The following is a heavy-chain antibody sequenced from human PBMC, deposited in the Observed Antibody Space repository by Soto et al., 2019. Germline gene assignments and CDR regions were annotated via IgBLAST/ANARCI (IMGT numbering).Heavy chain of an antibody. D-gene: IGHD3-22*01. CDR2: ISAYNGNT. Sequence: ASVKVSCKASGYTFTRSGISWVRQAPGQGLEWMGWISAYNGNTNYAQKLQGRVTMTTDTSTSTAYMELRSLRSDDTAVYYCAREDSYYDSSGYSNWFDPWGQGTLVTVSS. J-gene: IGHJ5*02. CDR1: GYTFTRSG. CDR3: AREDSYYDSSGYSNWFDP. V-gene: IGHV1-18*01.